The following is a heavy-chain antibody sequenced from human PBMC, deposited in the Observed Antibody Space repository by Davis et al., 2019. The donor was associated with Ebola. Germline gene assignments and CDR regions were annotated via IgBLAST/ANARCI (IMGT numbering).Heavy chain of an antibody. D-gene: IGHD1-7*01. CDR2: INHSGST. J-gene: IGHJ4*02. CDR1: GGSFSGYY. V-gene: IGHV4-34*01. CDR3: ARGGRNYVHY. Sequence: MPSETLSLTCAVYGGSFSGYYWSWIRQPPGKGLEWIGEINHSGSTYYNPSLKSRVTISVDTSKNQFSLKLSSVTAADTAVYYCARGGRNYVHYWGQGTLVTVSS.